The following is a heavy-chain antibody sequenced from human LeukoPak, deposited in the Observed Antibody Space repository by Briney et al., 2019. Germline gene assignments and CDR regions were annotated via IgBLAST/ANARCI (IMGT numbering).Heavy chain of an antibody. J-gene: IGHJ4*02. Sequence: GASVKVSCKASGYTFTGYYMHWVRQAPGQGLECMGWINPNSGGTNYAQKFQGRVTMTRDTSISTAYMELSRLRSDDTAVCYCARWRVGAQPLDYWGQGTLVTVSS. CDR1: GYTFTGYY. V-gene: IGHV1-2*02. CDR2: INPNSGGT. CDR3: ARWRVGAQPLDY. D-gene: IGHD1-26*01.